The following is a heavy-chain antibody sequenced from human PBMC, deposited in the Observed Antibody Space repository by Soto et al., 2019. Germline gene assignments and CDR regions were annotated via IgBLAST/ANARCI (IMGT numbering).Heavy chain of an antibody. Sequence: QVQLVHSGAEVKKPGSSVKVSCKASVGTFSSYAISWVRQAPGQGLEWMGGLIPIFGTANYAQKFQGRVTITADESKSTAYMELSSLRSEDTAVYYCARGGGCTNGVCYRPYYYGMDVWGQGTTVTVSS. CDR2: LIPIFGTA. J-gene: IGHJ6*02. V-gene: IGHV1-69*01. CDR1: VGTFSSYA. CDR3: ARGGGCTNGVCYRPYYYGMDV. D-gene: IGHD2-8*01.